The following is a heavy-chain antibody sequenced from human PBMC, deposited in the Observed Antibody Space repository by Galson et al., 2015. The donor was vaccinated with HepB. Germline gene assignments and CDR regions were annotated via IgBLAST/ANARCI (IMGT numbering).Heavy chain of an antibody. J-gene: IGHJ5*02. Sequence: SVKVSCKASGGTFSSYAISWVRQAPGQGLEWMGGIIPIFGTANYAQKFQGRVTITADESTSTAYMELSSLRSEDTAVYYCARGGRLLEWLGWFDPWGQGTLVTVSS. CDR2: IIPIFGTA. CDR3: ARGGRLLEWLGWFDP. D-gene: IGHD3-3*01. CDR1: GGTFSSYA. V-gene: IGHV1-69*13.